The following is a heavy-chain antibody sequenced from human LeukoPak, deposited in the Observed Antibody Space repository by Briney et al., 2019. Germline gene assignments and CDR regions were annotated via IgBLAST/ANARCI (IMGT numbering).Heavy chain of an antibody. J-gene: IGHJ3*02. V-gene: IGHV4-59*01. Sequence: PSETLSLTCTVSGGSISSYYWSWIRQPPGKGLEWIGYIYYSGSTNYNPSLKSRVTISVDTSKNQFSLKLSSVTAADTAVYYCARVTDTSAFDIWGQGTMVTVSS. D-gene: IGHD3-3*01. CDR2: IYYSGST. CDR1: GGSISSYY. CDR3: ARVTDTSAFDI.